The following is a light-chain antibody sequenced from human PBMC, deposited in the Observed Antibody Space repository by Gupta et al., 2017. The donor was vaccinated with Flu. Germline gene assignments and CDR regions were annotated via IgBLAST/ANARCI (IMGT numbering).Light chain of an antibody. Sequence: QTVVTQEPSVSVSPGGTVTITCGVTSGSVSASHFHTWHRQTPGQPPRTIIYDTSTRSPSVPDRFSGSIRGSKAALTITGAQADEESDYYCVLYRGDGIWVFGGGTKLTVL. V-gene: IGLV8-61*01. CDR3: VLYRGDGIWV. CDR1: SGSVSASHF. J-gene: IGLJ3*02. CDR2: DTS.